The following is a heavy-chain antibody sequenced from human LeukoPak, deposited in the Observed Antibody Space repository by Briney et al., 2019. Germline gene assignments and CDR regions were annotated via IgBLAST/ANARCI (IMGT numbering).Heavy chain of an antibody. CDR3: ARQGYCSSTSCYTFARYYYYYMDV. CDR1: GGSISSGGYY. V-gene: IGHV4-31*03. CDR2: IYYSGST. D-gene: IGHD2-2*02. J-gene: IGHJ6*03. Sequence: PSQTLSLTCTVSGGSISSGGYYWSWIRQHPGKGLEWIGYIYYSGSTYYNPSLKSRVTISVDTSKNQFSLKLSSVTAADTAVYYCARQGYCSSTSCYTFARYYYYYMDVWGKGTTVTVSS.